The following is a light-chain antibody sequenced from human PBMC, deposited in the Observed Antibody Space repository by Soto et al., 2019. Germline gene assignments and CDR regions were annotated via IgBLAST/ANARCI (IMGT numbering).Light chain of an antibody. CDR1: QGISSW. V-gene: IGKV1-12*01. J-gene: IGKJ4*01. CDR2: TGS. Sequence: DIQMTQSPSSMSASVGDRVSIACRASQGISSWLAWYQQKPGRAPKLLIYTGSSLQGGFPSRFSGTGSGTDFTLTIISLQPEDVATYYCQQAKSFPLSFGGGTKVEIK. CDR3: QQAKSFPLS.